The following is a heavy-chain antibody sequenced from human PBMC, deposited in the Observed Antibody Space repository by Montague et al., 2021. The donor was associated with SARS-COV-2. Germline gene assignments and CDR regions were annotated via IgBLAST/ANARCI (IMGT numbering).Heavy chain of an antibody. CDR1: GFTFSSHA. CDR2: ISGSGYST. CDR3: VRSFYCSSSSCSGSHYYGMDL. D-gene: IGHD2-2*01. J-gene: IGHJ6*02. Sequence: SLRLSCAASGFTFSSHAMSWVRQAPGKGLEWVSAISGSGYSTYYVDSVKGRFTISRDNSKSTLHLLMNSLRAEDTAVYYCVRSFYCSSSSCSGSHYYGMDLWGQGTTVTVSS. V-gene: IGHV3-23*01.